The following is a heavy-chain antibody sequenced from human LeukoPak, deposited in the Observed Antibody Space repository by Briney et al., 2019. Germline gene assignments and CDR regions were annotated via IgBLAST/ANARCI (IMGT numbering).Heavy chain of an antibody. CDR2: ISAYNGNT. Sequence: ASVKVSCKASGGTFSSYAISWVRQAPGQGLEWMGWISAYNGNTNYAQKLQGRVTMTTDTSTSTAYMELRSLRSDDTAVYYCARDQVTMIRRGGGFDYWGQGTLVTVSS. CDR3: ARDQVTMIRRGGGFDY. D-gene: IGHD3-22*01. CDR1: GGTFSSYA. V-gene: IGHV1-18*01. J-gene: IGHJ4*02.